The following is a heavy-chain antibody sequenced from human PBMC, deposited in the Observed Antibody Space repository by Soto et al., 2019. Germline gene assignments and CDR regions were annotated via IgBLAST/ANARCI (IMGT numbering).Heavy chain of an antibody. CDR3: AKDPHCSSSNCYGGFFDY. CDR1: GFTFSNYA. CDR2: VSGSGVNT. D-gene: IGHD2-2*01. J-gene: IGHJ4*02. V-gene: IGHV3-23*01. Sequence: GGSLRLSCAASGFTFSNYAMSWVRQAPGKGLEWVSAVSGSGVNTYYADSVKGRFTISRDNSRNTLYLQMNSLRAEDTAVYYCAKDPHCSSSNCYGGFFDYWGQGSLVTVSS.